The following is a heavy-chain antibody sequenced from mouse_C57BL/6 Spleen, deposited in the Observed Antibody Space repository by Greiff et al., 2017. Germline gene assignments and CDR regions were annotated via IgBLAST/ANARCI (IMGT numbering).Heavy chain of an antibody. CDR3: TRENGCSYYFGC. CDR1: GYTFTSYW. CDR2: IDPSDSYT. J-gene: IGHJ2*01. V-gene: IGHV1-69*01. Sequence: VQLQQSGAELVMPGASVKLSCKASGYTFTSYWMHWVKQRPGQGLEWIGEIDPSDSYTNYNQKFKGKSTLTVDKSSSTAYMQLSSLTAEDSAVYYGTRENGCSYYFGCWGQGATVTVSS.